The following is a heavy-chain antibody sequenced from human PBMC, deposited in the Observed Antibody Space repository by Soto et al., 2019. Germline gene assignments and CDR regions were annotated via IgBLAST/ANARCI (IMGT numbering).Heavy chain of an antibody. CDR3: VKDLYSGSSHPDY. J-gene: IGHJ4*02. CDR2: ISYDGSNK. Sequence: GSLRLSCVASGFTFSSHGMHWVRQAPGKGLEWVAVISYDGSNKYYADSVKGRFTISRDNSKNTLYLQMNSLRAEDTAVYYCVKDLYSGSSHPDYWGQGTLVTVSS. CDR1: GFTFSSHG. V-gene: IGHV3-30*18. D-gene: IGHD1-26*01.